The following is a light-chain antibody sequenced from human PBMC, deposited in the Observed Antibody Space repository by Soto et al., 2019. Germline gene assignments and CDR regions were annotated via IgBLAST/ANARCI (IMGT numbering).Light chain of an antibody. V-gene: IGKV1-5*03. Sequence: DLQMTQSPSTLSASVGDRVTITCRASQSTSSWMAWYQQKPGKAPKLLIYKASSLHSGVPSRFSGSGSGTEFTLTISSLQPDDFATYYCQQYNSYSPYTFGQGTKLEIK. CDR1: QSTSSW. CDR2: KAS. J-gene: IGKJ2*01. CDR3: QQYNSYSPYT.